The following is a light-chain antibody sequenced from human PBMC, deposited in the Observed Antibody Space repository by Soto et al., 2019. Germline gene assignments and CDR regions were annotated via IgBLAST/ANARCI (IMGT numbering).Light chain of an antibody. V-gene: IGLV2-14*03. Sequence: QSVLTQPASVSGSPGQSIAISCTGTSSDVGAYNYVSWYQQHPGKAPKLIVYDARNRPSGVSNRFSGSQSGNTASLTISGLQAEDEADYYCSSYTTSSTDVFGTGTKVTVL. CDR1: SSDVGAYNY. CDR3: SSYTTSSTDV. J-gene: IGLJ1*01. CDR2: DAR.